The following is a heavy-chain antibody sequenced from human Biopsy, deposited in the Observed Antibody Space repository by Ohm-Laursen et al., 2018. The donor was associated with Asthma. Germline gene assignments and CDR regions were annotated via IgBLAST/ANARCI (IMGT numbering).Heavy chain of an antibody. CDR1: GASIKTDDHY. J-gene: IGHJ5*02. CDR3: ARASVAASSNWFDP. Sequence: TLSLTCTVSGASIKTDDHYWSWLRQPPGKGLEWFGFIHYSGSTSYNPFLKGGVTISVDTSKNQFSLKLSSVTAADTAVYYCARASVAASSNWFDPWGQGTLVTVSS. D-gene: IGHD6-19*01. V-gene: IGHV4-30-4*01. CDR2: IHYSGST.